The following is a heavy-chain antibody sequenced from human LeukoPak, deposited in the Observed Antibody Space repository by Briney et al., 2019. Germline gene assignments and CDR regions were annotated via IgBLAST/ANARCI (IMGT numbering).Heavy chain of an antibody. J-gene: IGHJ4*02. D-gene: IGHD6-13*01. Sequence: GGSLRLSCAASGFTFSSYAMHWVRQAPGKGLEWVAVISYDGSNKYYADSVKGRFTISRDNSKNTLYLQMNSLRAEDTAVYYCADSRGDYWGQGTLVTVSS. CDR3: ADSRGDY. CDR2: ISYDGSNK. V-gene: IGHV3-30*04. CDR1: GFTFSSYA.